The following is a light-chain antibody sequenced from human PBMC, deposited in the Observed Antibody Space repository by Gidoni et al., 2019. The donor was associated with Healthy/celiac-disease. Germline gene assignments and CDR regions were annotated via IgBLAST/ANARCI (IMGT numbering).Light chain of an antibody. J-gene: IGKJ5*01. Sequence: EIVLTQSPATLSFSPGERATLACRASQSVSSYLAWYQQKPGQAPRLRIYDASNRATGIPARFSGSGSGTEVTLTISSLEPEDFAVYYCQQRSNWRATFGQGTRLEIK. CDR1: QSVSSY. CDR2: DAS. V-gene: IGKV3-11*01. CDR3: QQRSNWRAT.